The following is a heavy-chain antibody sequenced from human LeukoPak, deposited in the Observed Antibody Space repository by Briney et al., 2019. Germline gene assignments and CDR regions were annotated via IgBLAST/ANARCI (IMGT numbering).Heavy chain of an antibody. CDR3: ARSRLLLNNWFDP. J-gene: IGHJ5*02. CDR2: IIPILGIA. Sequence: SVKVSCKASGGTFSSYAISWVRQAPGQGLEWMGRIIPILGIANYAQKFQGRVTITADKSTSTAYMELSSLRSEDTAVYYCARSRLLLNNWFDPWGQGTLVTVSS. CDR1: GGTFSSYA. V-gene: IGHV1-69*04. D-gene: IGHD3-10*01.